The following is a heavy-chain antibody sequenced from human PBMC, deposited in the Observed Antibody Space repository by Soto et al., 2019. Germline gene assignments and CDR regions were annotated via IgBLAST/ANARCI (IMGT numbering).Heavy chain of an antibody. Sequence: ASVKVSCKASGYTFTGYYMHWVRQAPGQGLEWMGWINHNSGGTNYAQKFQGWVTMTRDTSISTAYMELSRLRSDDTAVYYCARRINGTAFDYWGQGTLVTVSS. CDR2: INHNSGGT. V-gene: IGHV1-2*04. CDR3: ARRINGTAFDY. CDR1: GYTFTGYY. J-gene: IGHJ4*02. D-gene: IGHD1-20*01.